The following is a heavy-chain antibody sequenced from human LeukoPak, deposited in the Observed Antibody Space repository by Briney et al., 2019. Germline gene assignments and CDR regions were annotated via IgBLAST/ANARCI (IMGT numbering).Heavy chain of an antibody. CDR2: ISAYNGNT. CDR3: ARRDYGDPRLLDY. CDR1: GYTFTSYY. J-gene: IGHJ4*02. D-gene: IGHD4-17*01. Sequence: ASVKVSCKASGYTFTSYYMHWVRQAPGQGLEWMGWISAYNGNTNYAQKLQGRVTMTTDTSTSTAYMELRSLRSDDTAVYYCARRDYGDPRLLDYWGQGTLVTVSS. V-gene: IGHV1-18*04.